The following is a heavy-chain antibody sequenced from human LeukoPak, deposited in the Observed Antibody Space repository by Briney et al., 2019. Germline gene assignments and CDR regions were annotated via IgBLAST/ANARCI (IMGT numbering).Heavy chain of an antibody. D-gene: IGHD1-20*01. CDR1: GGTFTSYG. J-gene: IGHJ4*02. CDR2: IVPVLGTT. Sequence: ASVKVSCKASGGTFTSYGISWVRQAPGRGLEWMGGIVPVLGTTNHAQKFQGRVTITADESTSTAYMELSSLRSEDTAVYYCARGSITGWLSRYYFEYWGQGTLVTVSS. V-gene: IGHV1-69*13. CDR3: ARGSITGWLSRYYFEY.